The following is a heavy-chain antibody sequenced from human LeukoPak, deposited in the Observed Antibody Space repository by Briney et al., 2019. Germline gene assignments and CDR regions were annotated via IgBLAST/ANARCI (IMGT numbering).Heavy chain of an antibody. Sequence: GGSLRLSCAASGFTFDNYGMSWVRQAPGKGLEWVSGINWNGGSTGYADSVKGRFTISRDNAKNSLYLQMNSLRAEDTALYHCARDLQPSAAGIARWFDPWGQGTLVTVSS. CDR3: ARDLQPSAAGIARWFDP. CDR1: GFTFDNYG. CDR2: INWNGGST. D-gene: IGHD6-13*01. J-gene: IGHJ5*02. V-gene: IGHV3-20*01.